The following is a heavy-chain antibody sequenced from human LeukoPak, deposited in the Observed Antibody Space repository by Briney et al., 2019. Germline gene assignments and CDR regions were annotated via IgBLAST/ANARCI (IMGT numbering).Heavy chain of an antibody. CDR3: ARSLRVAVAASY. Sequence: PGRSLRLSWAASGFTFSSYAIHWVRQAPGKGLESVAFISYDGRNKYHADSVKGRFTNSRDNSKNTVSLQMNSLTAEDTAIYYCARSLRVAVAASYWGQGTLVTVSS. D-gene: IGHD6-19*01. CDR2: ISYDGRNK. CDR1: GFTFSSYA. J-gene: IGHJ4*02. V-gene: IGHV3-30*04.